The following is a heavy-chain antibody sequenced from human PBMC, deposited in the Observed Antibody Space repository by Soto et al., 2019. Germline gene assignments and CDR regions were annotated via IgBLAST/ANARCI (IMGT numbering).Heavy chain of an antibody. CDR3: ARSRDGYNFVGDC. J-gene: IGHJ4*02. V-gene: IGHV3-74*01. Sequence: EVQLVESGGGLVQPGGSLRLSCAASGFTLSSYSMHWVRQAPGKGLVCVSRINIDGSSTSYADSVKGRFTISRDNAKNTLYLQVNSLRAEDTAVYYCARSRDGYNFVGDCWGQGTLVTVSS. CDR2: INIDGSST. D-gene: IGHD5-12*01. CDR1: GFTLSSYS.